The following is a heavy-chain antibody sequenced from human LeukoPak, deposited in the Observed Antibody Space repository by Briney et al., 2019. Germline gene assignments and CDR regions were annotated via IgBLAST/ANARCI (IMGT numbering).Heavy chain of an antibody. D-gene: IGHD3-10*01. CDR2: INHSGST. Sequence: SETLSLTCAVYGGSFSGYYWSWIRQPPGKGLEWIGEINHSGSTNYNPSLKSRVTISVDTSKNQFSLKLSSVTAADTAVYYCARLGRYYGSGSYYNPNRYYYYMDVWGKGTTVTISS. CDR3: ARLGRYYGSGSYYNPNRYYYYMDV. J-gene: IGHJ6*03. CDR1: GGSFSGYY. V-gene: IGHV4-34*01.